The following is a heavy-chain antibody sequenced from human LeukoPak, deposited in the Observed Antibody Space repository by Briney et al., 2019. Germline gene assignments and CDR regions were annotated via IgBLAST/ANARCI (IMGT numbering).Heavy chain of an antibody. CDR2: ISYDGSNK. D-gene: IGHD6-13*01. CDR1: GFTFSSYG. CDR3: AKSQRGIAAAGGDY. V-gene: IGHV3-30*18. J-gene: IGHJ4*02. Sequence: GRSLRLSCAASGFTFSSYGMHWVRQAPGKGLEWVAVISYDGSNKYYADSVKGRFTISRDNSKNTLYLQMNSLRAEDTAVYYCAKSQRGIAAAGGDYRGQGTLVTVSS.